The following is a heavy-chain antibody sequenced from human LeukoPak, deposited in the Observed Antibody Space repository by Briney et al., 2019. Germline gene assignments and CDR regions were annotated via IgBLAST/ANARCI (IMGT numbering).Heavy chain of an antibody. Sequence: GGSLRLSCAASGFTFSSYGMHWVRPAPGEGLGWVAFIRNDGSNKYYADSVKGRFTISRDNSKNTLYLQMNSLRAEDTAVYYCAKEIGSYSSSWFDYWGQGTLVTVSS. CDR2: IRNDGSNK. CDR1: GFTFSSYG. D-gene: IGHD6-13*01. V-gene: IGHV3-30*02. J-gene: IGHJ4*02. CDR3: AKEIGSYSSSWFDY.